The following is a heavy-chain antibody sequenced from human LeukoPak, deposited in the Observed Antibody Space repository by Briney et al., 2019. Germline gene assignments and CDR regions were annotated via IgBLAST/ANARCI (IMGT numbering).Heavy chain of an antibody. CDR2: ISYDGSNK. CDR1: GFTFSSYA. CDR3: ARSYSSGWRWAY. D-gene: IGHD6-19*01. V-gene: IGHV3-30*04. J-gene: IGHJ4*02. Sequence: GGSLRLSCAASGFTFSSYAMHWVRQAPGKGLEWVAVISYDGSNKYYADSVKGRFTISRDNSKNTLYLQMNSLRAEDTAVYHCARSYSSGWRWAYWGQGTLVTVSS.